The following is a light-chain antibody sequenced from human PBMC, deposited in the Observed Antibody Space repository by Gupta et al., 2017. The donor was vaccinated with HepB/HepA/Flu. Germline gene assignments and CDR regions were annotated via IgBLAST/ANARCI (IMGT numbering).Light chain of an antibody. J-gene: IGLJ2*01. V-gene: IGLV1-36*01. Sequence: QSVLTQPPSVSEAPRQRVTISCSGSTSNIGKNAVNWYQLLPGKAPKLLIYYDDLLASGVSDRFSGSKSGTSASLAISGLQSEDEADYYGSAWDDSLNVVLFGGGTKLTVL. CDR3: SAWDDSLNVVL. CDR1: TSNIGKNA. CDR2: YDD.